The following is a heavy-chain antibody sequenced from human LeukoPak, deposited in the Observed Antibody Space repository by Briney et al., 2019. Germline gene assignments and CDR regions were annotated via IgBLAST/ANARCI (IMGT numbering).Heavy chain of an antibody. Sequence: PSETLSLTCTVSGGSISSYHWNWIRQPPGKGLEWIGSIYYSGSTYYNPSLKSRVTISVDTSKNQFSLKLSSVTAADTAVYYCARGDSSGPFFDYWGQGTLVTVSS. CDR3: ARGDSSGPFFDY. D-gene: IGHD3-22*01. J-gene: IGHJ4*02. CDR1: GGSISSYH. V-gene: IGHV4-59*12. CDR2: IYYSGST.